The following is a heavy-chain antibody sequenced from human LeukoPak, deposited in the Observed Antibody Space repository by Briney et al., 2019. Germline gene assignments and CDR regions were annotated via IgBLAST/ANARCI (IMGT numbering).Heavy chain of an antibody. V-gene: IGHV4-59*01. CDR2: IYYSGST. CDR3: AREGAAAEGFDY. D-gene: IGHD6-13*01. Sequence: PSETPSLTCTVSGGSISSYYWSWIRQPPGKGLEWIGYIYYSGSTNYNPSLKSRVTISVDTSKNQFSLKLSSVTAADTAVYYCAREGAAAEGFDYWGQGTLVTVSS. CDR1: GGSISSYY. J-gene: IGHJ4*02.